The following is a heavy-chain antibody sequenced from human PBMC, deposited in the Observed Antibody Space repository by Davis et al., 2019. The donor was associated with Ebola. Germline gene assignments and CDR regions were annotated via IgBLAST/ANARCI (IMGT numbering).Heavy chain of an antibody. CDR1: GYSFTSYW. D-gene: IGHD3-16*01. J-gene: IGHJ4*02. Sequence: GESLKISCKGSGYSFTSYWIGWMRQMPGKGLEWMGIIYPGDSDTRYSPSFQGQVTISADKSISTAYLQMNSLKTEDTAVYYCTKGGGAGGREDDYWGQGTLVTVSS. V-gene: IGHV5-51*01. CDR2: IYPGDSDT. CDR3: TKGGGAGGREDDY.